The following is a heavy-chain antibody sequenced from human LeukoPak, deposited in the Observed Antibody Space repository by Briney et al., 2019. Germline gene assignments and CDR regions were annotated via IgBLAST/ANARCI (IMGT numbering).Heavy chain of an antibody. CDR3: AREESGGSFDS. J-gene: IGHJ4*02. D-gene: IGHD2-8*02. CDR1: GYTFTTRYY. Sequence: GASVKISCKASGYTFTTRYYMHWGRQAPGQGREWIGIINTSGGGTNSAQKFQGRVTMTRDTSTSTVYMDLGSLTSEDTAVYYCAREESGGSFDSWGQGTLVTVSS. CDR2: INTSGGGT. V-gene: IGHV1-46*01.